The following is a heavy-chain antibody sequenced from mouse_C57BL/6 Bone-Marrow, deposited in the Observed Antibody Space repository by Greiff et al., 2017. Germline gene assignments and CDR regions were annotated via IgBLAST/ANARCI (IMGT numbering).Heavy chain of an antibody. V-gene: IGHV14-4*01. J-gene: IGHJ4*01. Sequence: VQLQQSGAELVRPGASVKLSCTASGFNIKDDYMHWVKQRPEQGLEWIGWIDPENGDTEYASKFQGKATITADTSSNTAYLQLSSLTSEDTALYYCTTPDYYAMDYWGQGTSVTVSS. CDR1: GFNIKDDY. CDR2: IDPENGDT. CDR3: TTPDYYAMDY.